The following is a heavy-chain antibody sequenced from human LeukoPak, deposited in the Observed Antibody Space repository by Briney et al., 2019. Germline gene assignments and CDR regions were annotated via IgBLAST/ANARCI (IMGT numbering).Heavy chain of an antibody. Sequence: ASVKVSCKASGGTFSSYTISWVRQAPGQGLEWMGRIIPILGIANYAQKFQGRVTITADKSTSTAYMELSSLRSEATAVYYCARERYCSSASCYSAPGYNNYWGQGTLVTVSS. CDR3: ARERYCSSASCYSAPGYNNY. V-gene: IGHV1-69*04. CDR2: IIPILGIA. D-gene: IGHD2-2*01. J-gene: IGHJ4*02. CDR1: GGTFSSYT.